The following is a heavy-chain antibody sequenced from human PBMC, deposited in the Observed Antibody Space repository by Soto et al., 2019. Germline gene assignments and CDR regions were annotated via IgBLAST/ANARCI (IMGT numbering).Heavy chain of an antibody. CDR3: AREIIAVGKGFDY. J-gene: IGHJ4*02. CDR2: INHSGST. V-gene: IGHV4-34*01. Sequence: QVQLQQWGAGLLKPSETLSLTCAVYGGSFSGYYWSWIRQPPGKGLEWIGEINHSGSTNYNPSLKSRVTITVDTSKKQFSRKQSSVTASYTAVYYCAREIIAVGKGFDYWGQGTLVTVSS. CDR1: GGSFSGYY. D-gene: IGHD6-19*01.